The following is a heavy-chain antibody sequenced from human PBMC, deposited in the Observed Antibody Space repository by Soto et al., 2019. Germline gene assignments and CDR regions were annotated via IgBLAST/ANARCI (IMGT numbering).Heavy chain of an antibody. CDR1: GGSFDITSSY. V-gene: IGHV4-39*01. CDR3: ATIPIVGTKPYYFNS. D-gene: IGHD1-1*01. Sequence: LQLQESGPGLVKPSETLSLTCTVSGGSFDITSSYWAWVRQPPGKGLEWIAYIYYSGSTYYNPSLKSRLTISVDTSTNQLSLRLSSVTAAETAVYYCATIPIVGTKPYYFNSWGQGTLVTVSS. CDR2: IYYSGST. J-gene: IGHJ4*02.